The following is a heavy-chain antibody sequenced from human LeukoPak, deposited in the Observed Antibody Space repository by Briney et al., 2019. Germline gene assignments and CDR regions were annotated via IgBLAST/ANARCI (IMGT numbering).Heavy chain of an antibody. CDR3: ARGRDDILTGYYRGYYYYYYMDV. V-gene: IGHV1-8*01. Sequence: ASMKVSCKASGYTFTSYDINWVRQATGQGLEWMGWMNPNSGNTGYAQKFQGRVTMTRNTSISTAYMELSSLRSEDTAVYYCARGRDDILTGYYRGYYYYYYMDVWGKGTTVTISS. J-gene: IGHJ6*03. CDR1: GYTFTSYD. D-gene: IGHD3-9*01. CDR2: MNPNSGNT.